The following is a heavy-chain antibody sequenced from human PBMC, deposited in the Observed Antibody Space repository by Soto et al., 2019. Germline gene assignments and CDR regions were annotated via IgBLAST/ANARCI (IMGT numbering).Heavy chain of an antibody. CDR1: GFTFSSYA. CDR3: AKLGLWLVPPQWVDI. CDR2: ISDYDGST. Sequence: GGSLRLSCEGSGFTFSSYAMSWVRQAPDKGLEWVSAISDYDGSTYYTDAVRGRFTIPRDNSKNTLYLQMNSLRAEDTAVYYCAKLGLWLVPPQWVDIWGQGTMVTVSS. J-gene: IGHJ3*02. D-gene: IGHD6-19*01. V-gene: IGHV3-23*01.